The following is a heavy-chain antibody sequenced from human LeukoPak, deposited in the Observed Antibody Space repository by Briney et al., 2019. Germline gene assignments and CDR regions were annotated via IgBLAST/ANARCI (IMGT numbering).Heavy chain of an antibody. D-gene: IGHD3-10*01. V-gene: IGHV3-9*01. CDR2: ISWNSGSI. CDR3: AKEPYGSGGYLFDY. J-gene: IGHJ4*02. CDR1: GFTFDDYA. Sequence: GGSLRLSCAASGFTFDDYAMHWVRQTPGKGLEWVSGISWNSGSIGYADSVKGRFTISRDNAKNSLYLQMNSLRAEDTALYYCAKEPYGSGGYLFDYWGQGTLVTVSS.